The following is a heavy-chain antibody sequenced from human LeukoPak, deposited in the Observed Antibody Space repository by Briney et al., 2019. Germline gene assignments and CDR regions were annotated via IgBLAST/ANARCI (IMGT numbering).Heavy chain of an antibody. CDR3: ATAAVGAPKNG. CDR1: ASTLTVLS. D-gene: IGHD1-26*01. J-gene: IGHJ4*02. CDR2: FDTEDGET. Sequence: ASVTLSFTFSASTLTVLSMHWIRHPHAPGKECMGGFDTEDGETIYAQKCQARVTMTESTYTDTACVGLSSLGSEDTAVYDCATAAVGAPKNGWGQGTLVTVSS. V-gene: IGHV1-24*01.